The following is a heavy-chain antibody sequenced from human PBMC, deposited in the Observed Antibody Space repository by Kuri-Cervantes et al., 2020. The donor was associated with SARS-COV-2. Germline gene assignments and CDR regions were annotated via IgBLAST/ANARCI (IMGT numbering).Heavy chain of an antibody. Sequence: LRLSCSVSGGSISSGDFSWNWIRQPPGKALEWLALIYWNDDKRYSPSLKSRLTITKDTSKNQVVLTMTNMDPVDTATYYCAHSPTGANFDYWGQGTLVTVSS. J-gene: IGHJ4*02. D-gene: IGHD7-27*01. V-gene: IGHV2-5*08. CDR3: AHSPTGANFDY. CDR2: IYWNDDK. CDR1: GGSISSGDFS.